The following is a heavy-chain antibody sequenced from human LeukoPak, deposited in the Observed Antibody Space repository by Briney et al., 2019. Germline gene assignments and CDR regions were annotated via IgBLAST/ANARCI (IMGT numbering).Heavy chain of an antibody. J-gene: IGHJ4*02. CDR1: GFTFSSYA. V-gene: IGHV3-30*14. D-gene: IGHD6-19*01. Sequence: GGSLRLSCAASGFTFSSYAMHWVRQAPGKGLEWVAVISYDGSNKYYADSVKGRFTISRDNSKNTLYLQMNNLRAEDTAVYYCARAVEGTGFDYWGQGTLVTVSS. CDR2: ISYDGSNK. CDR3: ARAVEGTGFDY.